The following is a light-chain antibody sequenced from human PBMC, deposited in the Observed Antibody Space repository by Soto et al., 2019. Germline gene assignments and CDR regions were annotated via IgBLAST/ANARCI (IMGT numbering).Light chain of an antibody. CDR2: GAS. CDR1: QSVSSN. J-gene: IGKJ4*01. Sequence: EIVMTQSPATLSVSPGERATLSCRASQSVSSNLAWYQQKPGQAPRLLIFGASNRATGIPARFSVSGSGTEFTLTISSLQSEDFAVYYCQQYNNWPPLTFGGGTEVEIK. V-gene: IGKV3-15*01. CDR3: QQYNNWPPLT.